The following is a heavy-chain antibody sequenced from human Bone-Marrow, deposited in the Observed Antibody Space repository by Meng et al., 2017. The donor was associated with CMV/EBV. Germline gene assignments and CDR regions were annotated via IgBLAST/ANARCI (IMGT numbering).Heavy chain of an antibody. CDR2: IYPDDSDT. D-gene: IGHD2-2*01. CDR3: ARAPAGIVVVPAAPTRWAFDI. J-gene: IGHJ3*02. V-gene: IGHV5-51*01. CDR1: GYNFTNYW. Sequence: KVSCKGSGYNFTNYWIAWVRQMPGKGLEWMGIIYPDDSDTRYSPSFQGQVTITADKSLNTAYLQWSSLKASDTAMYYCARAPAGIVVVPAAPTRWAFDIWGQGTMVTVSS.